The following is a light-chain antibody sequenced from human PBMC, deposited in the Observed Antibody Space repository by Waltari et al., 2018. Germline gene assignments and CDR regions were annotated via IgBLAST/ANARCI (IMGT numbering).Light chain of an antibody. CDR1: SAAVGAYNL. Sequence: QSALTQPASVSGSPGQSITITCTGSSAAVGAYNLVSWYQHHPGQAPRLPIYEVNERPSGIPSRFSGSKSGNTASLTISGLQIEDEADYYCCSYGGVNTLGVLFGGGSKLTV. V-gene: IGLV2-23*02. CDR3: CSYGGVNTLGVL. CDR2: EVN. J-gene: IGLJ2*01.